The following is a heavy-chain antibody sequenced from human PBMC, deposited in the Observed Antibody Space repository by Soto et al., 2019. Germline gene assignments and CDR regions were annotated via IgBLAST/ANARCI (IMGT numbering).Heavy chain of an antibody. J-gene: IGHJ5*02. CDR2: IIPIFGTA. V-gene: IGHV1-69*13. CDR3: ARGDYDFWSGYSPLSNWFAP. Sequence: SVKVSCKASGGTFSSYAISWVRQAPGQGLEWMGGIIPIFGTANYAQKFQGRVTITADESTSTAYMELSSLRSEDTAVYYCARGDYDFWSGYSPLSNWFAPWGQGTLVIVSS. CDR1: GGTFSSYA. D-gene: IGHD3-3*01.